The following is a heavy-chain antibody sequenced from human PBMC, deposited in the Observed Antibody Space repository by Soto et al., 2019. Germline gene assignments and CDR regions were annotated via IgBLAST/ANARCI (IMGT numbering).Heavy chain of an antibody. CDR1: GFSLSTAGIG. CDR2: VYWDDDK. J-gene: IGHJ5*02. Sequence: QITLKESGPTLVKPTQTLTLTCTFSGFSLSTAGIGVGWIRQPPGKALEWLALVYWDDDKRYNPSLRTRLSITKDTSKNHVVVTMTNLDPVDTGTYYCARRGSSSSAAGWFDPWGQGVLVTVSS. D-gene: IGHD6-6*01. CDR3: ARRGSSSSAAGWFDP. V-gene: IGHV2-5*02.